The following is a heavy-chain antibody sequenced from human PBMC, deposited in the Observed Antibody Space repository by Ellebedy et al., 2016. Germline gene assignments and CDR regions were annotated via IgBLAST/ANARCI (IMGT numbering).Heavy chain of an antibody. CDR2: ISGSGEST. J-gene: IGHJ4*02. D-gene: IGHD3-22*01. Sequence: GGSLRLSCAASGFTFSSYNMNWVRQVPGKGLEWVAGISGSGESTYYADAVKGRFTISRDNSKHTLYLQLNSLRAEDTAIYFCARGPDSSDYYYYYFDQWGQGTRVTVSS. V-gene: IGHV3-23*01. CDR3: ARGPDSSDYYYYYFDQ. CDR1: GFTFSSYN.